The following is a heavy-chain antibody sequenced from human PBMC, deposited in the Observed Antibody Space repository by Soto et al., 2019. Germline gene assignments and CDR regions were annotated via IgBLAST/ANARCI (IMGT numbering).Heavy chain of an antibody. CDR2: ISAFNGNT. Sequence: QIQLVQSGAEVKKPGASVNVSCKASGYNFDKNGIMWVRQARGQGLEWMGWISAFNGNTNQAPKLQGRLTMTTDTSTNTAHMELRSLTSDDTAVYYCGRVLSGSYFDDSDFWGQGTLVTVSS. D-gene: IGHD1-26*01. CDR1: GYNFDKNG. CDR3: GRVLSGSYFDDSDF. V-gene: IGHV1-18*01. J-gene: IGHJ4*02.